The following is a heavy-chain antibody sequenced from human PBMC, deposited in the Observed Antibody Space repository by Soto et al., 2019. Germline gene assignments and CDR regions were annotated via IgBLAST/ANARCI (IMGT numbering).Heavy chain of an antibody. CDR2: IYYSGST. CDR1: GGSISSYY. Sequence: SETLSLTCTVSGGSISSYYWSWIRQPPGKGLEWIGYIYYSGSTNYNPSLKSRVTISVDTSKNQFSLKLSSVTAADTAVYYCARAPPLWFGELGYFDYWGQGTLVTVSS. D-gene: IGHD3-10*01. CDR3: ARAPPLWFGELGYFDY. V-gene: IGHV4-59*01. J-gene: IGHJ4*02.